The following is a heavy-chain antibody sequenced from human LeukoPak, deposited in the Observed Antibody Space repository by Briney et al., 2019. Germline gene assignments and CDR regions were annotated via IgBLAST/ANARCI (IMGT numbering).Heavy chain of an antibody. CDR2: IRSTGGTT. J-gene: IGHJ4*02. D-gene: IGHD6-13*01. CDR3: ARAGRYGTTWYGRVDY. V-gene: IGHV3-23*01. CDR1: GFTFSNYA. Sequence: GGSLRLSCGASGFTFSNYAMSWVRQAPGKGLESVSDIRSTGGTTAYADSVKGRFTISRDNSRNTLYLQMNSLRAEDTAVYYCARAGRYGTTWYGRVDYWGQGTLVTVSS.